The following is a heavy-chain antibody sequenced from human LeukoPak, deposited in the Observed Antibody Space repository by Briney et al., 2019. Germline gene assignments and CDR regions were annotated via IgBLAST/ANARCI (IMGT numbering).Heavy chain of an antibody. D-gene: IGHD3-9*01. V-gene: IGHV1-18*01. Sequence: GASVKVSCKASGYTFTSYGISWVRQAPGQGLEWMGWISAYNGNTNYAQKLQGRVTMTTDTSTSTAYMELRSLRSDDTAVYYCARAHDYDILTGYFPYNWFDPWGQGTLVTVSS. CDR2: ISAYNGNT. J-gene: IGHJ5*02. CDR1: GYTFTSYG. CDR3: ARAHDYDILTGYFPYNWFDP.